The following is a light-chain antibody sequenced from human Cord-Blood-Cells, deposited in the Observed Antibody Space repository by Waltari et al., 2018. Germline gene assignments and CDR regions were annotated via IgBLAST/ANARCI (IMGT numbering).Light chain of an antibody. Sequence: IVLTQSPATLSLSPGERPTLSCRASQCVSSYLAWYQQKPGQAPRLLIYDASNRATGIPARFSGSGSGTDFTLTISSLEPEDFAVYYCQQRSNWPSITFGQGTRLEIK. J-gene: IGKJ5*01. V-gene: IGKV3-11*01. CDR1: QCVSSY. CDR3: QQRSNWPSIT. CDR2: DAS.